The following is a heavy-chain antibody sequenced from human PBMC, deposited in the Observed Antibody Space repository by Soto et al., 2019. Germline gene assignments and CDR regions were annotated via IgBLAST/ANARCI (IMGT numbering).Heavy chain of an antibody. J-gene: IGHJ5*02. D-gene: IGHD3-3*01. Sequence: ASVKVSCKASGYTFTSYGISWVRQAPGQGLEWMGWISAYNGNTNYAQKLQGRVTMTTDTSTSTAYMELRGLRSDDTAVYYCARDAFYDFWSGGNWFDPWGQGTLVTVSS. CDR1: GYTFTSYG. CDR2: ISAYNGNT. V-gene: IGHV1-18*01. CDR3: ARDAFYDFWSGGNWFDP.